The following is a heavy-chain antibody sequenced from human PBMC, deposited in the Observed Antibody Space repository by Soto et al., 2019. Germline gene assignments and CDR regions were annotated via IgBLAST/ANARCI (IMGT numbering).Heavy chain of an antibody. J-gene: IGHJ4*02. D-gene: IGHD2-15*01. Sequence: GGSLRLSCAASGFTFSSYAMSWVRQALGKGLEWVSAISGSGGSTYYADSVKGRFTISRDNSKNTLYLQMNSLRAEDTAVYYCAKNHRRDYVNCSGGSCYIDYWGQGTLVTVSS. CDR2: ISGSGGST. CDR1: GFTFSSYA. V-gene: IGHV3-23*01. CDR3: AKNHRRDYVNCSGGSCYIDY.